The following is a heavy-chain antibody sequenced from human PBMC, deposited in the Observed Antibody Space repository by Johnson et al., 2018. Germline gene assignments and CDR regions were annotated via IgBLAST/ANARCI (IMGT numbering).Heavy chain of an antibody. D-gene: IGHD5-18*01. CDR1: GFTFSSYA. CDR3: ARDVGYGDL. J-gene: IGHJ2*01. CDR2: ISYDGSNK. V-gene: IGHV3-30-3*01. Sequence: VQLVETGGGLVKPGGSLRLSCAASGFTFSSYAMHWVRQAPGKGLEWVAVISYDGSNKYYADSVKGRFTISRDNAKNSLFLQMNSLRAEDTAVYYWARDVGYGDLWGRGTLVTVSS.